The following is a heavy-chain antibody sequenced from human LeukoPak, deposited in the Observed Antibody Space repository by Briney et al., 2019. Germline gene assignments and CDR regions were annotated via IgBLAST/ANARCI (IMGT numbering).Heavy chain of an antibody. V-gene: IGHV3-33*01. CDR1: GFTFSSYG. Sequence: GGSLRLSCAASGFTFSSYGMHWVRQAPGKGLEWVAVIWYDGSNKYYADSVKGRFTISRDNSKNTLYLQMNSLRAEDTAVYYCARGAARGIVYYYGIDVWGQGTTVTVSS. CDR2: IWYDGSNK. D-gene: IGHD2-15*01. J-gene: IGHJ6*02. CDR3: ARGAARGIVYYYGIDV.